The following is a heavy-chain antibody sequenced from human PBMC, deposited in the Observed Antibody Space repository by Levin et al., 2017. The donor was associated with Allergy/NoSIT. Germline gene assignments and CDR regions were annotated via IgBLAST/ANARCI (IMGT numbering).Heavy chain of an antibody. D-gene: IGHD1-26*01. V-gene: IGHV3-9*01. CDR2: ISWNSGSI. Sequence: GGSLRLSCAASGFTFDDYAMHWVRQAPGKGLEWVSGISWNSGSIGYADSVKGRFSISRDNAKNSLYLQMNSLRAEDTALYYCAKDKGWELKYFQHWGQGTLVTVSS. CDR1: GFTFDDYA. CDR3: AKDKGWELKYFQH. J-gene: IGHJ1*01.